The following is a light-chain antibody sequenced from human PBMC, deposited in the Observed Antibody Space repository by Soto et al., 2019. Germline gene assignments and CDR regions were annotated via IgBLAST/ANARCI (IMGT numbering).Light chain of an antibody. V-gene: IGKV3-11*01. Sequence: EIVLTQSPATLSLSPGERATLSCRASQSVGRHLAWYQQKPGQAPRLRIYDASNSATGVPARFSGSGSGTDFTLSISSLEPEDFAVYYCQQRNNWPPATFGGGTKVEIK. CDR3: QQRNNWPPAT. J-gene: IGKJ4*01. CDR2: DAS. CDR1: QSVGRH.